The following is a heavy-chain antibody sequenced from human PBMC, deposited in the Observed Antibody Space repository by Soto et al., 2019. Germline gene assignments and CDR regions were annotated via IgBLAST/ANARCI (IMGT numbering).Heavy chain of an antibody. D-gene: IGHD3-22*01. CDR3: ARGDGERYDGNGYLGRH. J-gene: IGHJ4*02. V-gene: IGHV3-74*01. Sequence: EVQLVESGGGLVQPGESLTLSCAASGFTFSSYWMHWVRQAPGKGLVWVSRIKSDGSGTYYADSVKGRLTISRDNAKNPLSLQMNSLRVEDTAVYFCARGDGERYDGNGYLGRHWGQGTLVTVSS. CDR1: GFTFSSYW. CDR2: IKSDGSGT.